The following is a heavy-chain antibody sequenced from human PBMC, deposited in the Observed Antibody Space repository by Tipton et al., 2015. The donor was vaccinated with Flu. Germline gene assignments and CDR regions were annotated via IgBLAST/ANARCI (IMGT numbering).Heavy chain of an antibody. CDR3: TRQVEAATRSSS. Sequence: TLSLTCTVSGGSVSSSDFYWGWVRQPPWKGPEWIGSIFHSGTTYYDLSLQSRVTISLDTSKNQFSLKMKSVTVADTAVYYCTRQVEAATRSSSWGQGTLVTVSS. CDR2: IFHSGTT. CDR1: GGSVSSSDFY. D-gene: IGHD2-15*01. V-gene: IGHV4-39*07. J-gene: IGHJ4*02.